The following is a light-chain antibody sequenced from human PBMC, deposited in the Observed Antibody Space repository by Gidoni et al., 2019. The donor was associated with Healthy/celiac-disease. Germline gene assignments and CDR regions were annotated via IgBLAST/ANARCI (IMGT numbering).Light chain of an antibody. J-gene: IGKJ1*01. CDR1: QSISSY. V-gene: IGKV1-39*01. Sequence: IQMTQSPSSPSASVGDRVTITCRASQSISSYLNWYQQKPGKAPKLLIYDASSLQSGVPSRFSGSGSGTDFTITISSLQPEDFATYYCQQSYSTPRTFGQGTKVEIK. CDR2: DAS. CDR3: QQSYSTPRT.